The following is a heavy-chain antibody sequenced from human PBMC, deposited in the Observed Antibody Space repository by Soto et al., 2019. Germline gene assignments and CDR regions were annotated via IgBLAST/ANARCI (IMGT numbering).Heavy chain of an antibody. Sequence: QVHLVQSGVEVKTPGASVKVSCQASGYTFFTYDISWVRQAPGQGLEWMGWISTYSGDTKYAQKFQGRVTMTTDTSTNTAYLELRSLRSDDTAVYYCARNHGLTTSENWFDPWGQGTLVTVSS. D-gene: IGHD3-3*01. CDR2: ISTYSGDT. CDR1: GYTFFTYD. V-gene: IGHV1-18*01. J-gene: IGHJ5*02. CDR3: ARNHGLTTSENWFDP.